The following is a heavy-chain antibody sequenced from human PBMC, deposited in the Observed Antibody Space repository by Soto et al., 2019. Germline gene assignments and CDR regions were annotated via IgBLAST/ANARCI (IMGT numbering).Heavy chain of an antibody. CDR1: GDSVSSNSAA. CDR2: TYYRSKWYN. V-gene: IGHV6-1*01. D-gene: IGHD7-27*01. J-gene: IGHJ4*02. CDR3: GRAGDLAKRLGKIDY. Sequence: SQTLSLTCAISGDSVSSNSAAWSWIRQSPSRGLEWLGRTYYRSKWYNDYAVSVKSRITINPDTSKNQFSLQLNSVTPEDTAVYYCGRAGDLAKRLGKIDYWGQGTLVTVS.